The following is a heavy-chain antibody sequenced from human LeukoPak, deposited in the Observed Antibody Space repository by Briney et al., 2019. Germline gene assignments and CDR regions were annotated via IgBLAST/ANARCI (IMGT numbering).Heavy chain of an antibody. V-gene: IGHV4-39*01. CDR2: IYYSGST. CDR3: ARRGSATPDY. J-gene: IGHJ4*02. D-gene: IGHD2-15*01. Sequence: SETLSLTCTVSGGSISSSSYYWGWIRQPPGKGLEWIGSIYYSGSTYYNPSLKSRVTISVDTSKNQFSLKLSSVTAADTTVYYCARRGSATPDYWGQGTLVTVSS. CDR1: GGSISSSSYY.